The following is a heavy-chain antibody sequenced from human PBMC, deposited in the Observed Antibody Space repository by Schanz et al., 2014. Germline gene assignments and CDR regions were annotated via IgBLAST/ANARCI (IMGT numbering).Heavy chain of an antibody. CDR1: GGTFSSFG. CDR2: INPSGGGT. CDR3: ARDHVTTTDYDYFFYYLDV. J-gene: IGHJ6*03. V-gene: IGHV1-46*01. Sequence: QVQLVQSGAEVKKPGSSVKVSCKASGGTFSSFGINWVRQAPGQGLEWMGIINPSGGGTSYALRFQDRVTVTRDTSRSTVYMELSSLRSEDTAVYYCARDHVTTTDYDYFFYYLDVWATGITVIVSS. D-gene: IGHD1-1*01.